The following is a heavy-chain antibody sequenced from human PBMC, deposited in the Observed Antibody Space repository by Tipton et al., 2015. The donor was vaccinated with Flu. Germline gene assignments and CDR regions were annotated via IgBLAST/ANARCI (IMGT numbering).Heavy chain of an antibody. V-gene: IGHV4-61*02. J-gene: IGHJ4*02. CDR1: GGSTSSGSYY. CDR2: IYTSGST. CDR3: ARFSAGVKRGFDY. D-gene: IGHD2-8*01. Sequence: TLSLTCTVSGGSTSSGSYYWSWIRQPAGKGLEWIGRIYTSGSTNYNPSLKSRVTISVDTSKNQFSLKLSSVTAADTAVYYCARFSAGVKRGFDYWGQGTLVTVSS.